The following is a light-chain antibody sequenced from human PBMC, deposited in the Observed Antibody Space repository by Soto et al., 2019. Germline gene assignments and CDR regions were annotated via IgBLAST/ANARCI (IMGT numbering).Light chain of an antibody. J-gene: IGKJ2*01. CDR3: QQYSSYSMYT. Sequence: DIQMTQSPSTLSASVGDRVTITCRASQSISSWLAWYQQKPGKAPKLLIYDASSLESGVPSRFSGSGSGTEFTLTISSLQPDDFATHYCQQYSSYSMYTFGQGTKVEIK. CDR2: DAS. V-gene: IGKV1-5*01. CDR1: QSISSW.